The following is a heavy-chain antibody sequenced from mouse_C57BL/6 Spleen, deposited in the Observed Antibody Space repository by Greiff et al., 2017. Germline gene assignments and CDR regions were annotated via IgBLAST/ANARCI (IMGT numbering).Heavy chain of an antibody. CDR3: AIEGSSYGYVDV. J-gene: IGHJ1*03. CDR1: GYTFTSYW. D-gene: IGHD1-1*01. Sequence: QVQLQQPGAELVKPGASVKVSCKASGYTFTSYWMHWEKQRPGQGLEWIGRIHPSDSDTNSTQKFKGKATLTVDKSSSTAYMQVSRLTSEDSAVYYAAIEGSSYGYVDVWGTGTTVTVSS. V-gene: IGHV1-74*01. CDR2: IHPSDSDT.